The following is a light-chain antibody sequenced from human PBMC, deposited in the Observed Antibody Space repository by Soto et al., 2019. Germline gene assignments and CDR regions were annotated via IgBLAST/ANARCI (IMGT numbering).Light chain of an antibody. CDR1: SSDVGSYDY. CDR2: EVS. CDR3: SSYSDSPTAYLI. J-gene: IGLJ2*01. V-gene: IGLV2-14*01. Sequence: QSALTQPASVSASPGQSITMSCTGTSSDVGSYDYVSWYQHHPGKAPKLMIYEVSNRPSGVSNRFSGSKSGNTASLTISGLQAEDEADYYCSSYSDSPTAYLIFGGGTKLTVL.